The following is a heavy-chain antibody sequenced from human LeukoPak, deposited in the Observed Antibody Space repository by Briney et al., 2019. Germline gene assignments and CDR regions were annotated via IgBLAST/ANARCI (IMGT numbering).Heavy chain of an antibody. Sequence: GGFLRLSCAASGFTFSSYTMNWVRQAPGKGLEWISYIMRTAAGVTSYADSVEGRFTISRDDAKNSLYLQMNSLRDDDTAVYYCVRDWSYAFDLWGQGTMVTVSS. V-gene: IGHV3-48*02. CDR1: GFTFSSYT. J-gene: IGHJ3*01. CDR2: IMRTAAGVT. CDR3: VRDWSYAFDL.